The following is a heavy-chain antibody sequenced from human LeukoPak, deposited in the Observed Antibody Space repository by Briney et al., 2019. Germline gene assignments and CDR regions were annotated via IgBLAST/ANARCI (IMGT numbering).Heavy chain of an antibody. CDR2: ISAYNGNT. J-gene: IGHJ4*02. D-gene: IGHD2-15*01. CDR3: ARVVRSGTAFDY. CDR1: GYTFTSYG. Sequence: ASVTVSCKASGYTFTSYGISWVRQAPGQGLEWMGWISAYNGNTNYAQKLQGRVTMTTDTSTSTAYMELRSLRSDDTAVYYCARVVRSGTAFDYWGQGTLVTVSS. V-gene: IGHV1-18*01.